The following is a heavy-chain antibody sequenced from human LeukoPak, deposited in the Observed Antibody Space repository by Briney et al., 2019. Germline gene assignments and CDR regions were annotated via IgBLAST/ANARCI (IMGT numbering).Heavy chain of an antibody. D-gene: IGHD6-19*01. Sequence: GGALRLSCAASGFAFSDYYMTWIRQAPGKGLEWVSYISSGSTYTNYGDAVKGRFIISRDNAKNSLYLQMNSLRAEDTAVYYCARVSSSSTNYFDSWGQGTLVTVSS. V-gene: IGHV3-11*06. CDR3: ARVSSSSTNYFDS. CDR2: ISSGSTYT. CDR1: GFAFSDYY. J-gene: IGHJ4*02.